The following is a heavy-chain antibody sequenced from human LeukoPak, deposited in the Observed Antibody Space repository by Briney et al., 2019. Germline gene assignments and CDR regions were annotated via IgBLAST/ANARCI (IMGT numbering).Heavy chain of an antibody. Sequence: ASVKVSCKASGYTFTSYYMHWVRQAPGQGLEGMGGINPNSGGTNYAQKFQGRVTMTRDTAISTAYMELSRLRAGDTARQECARDTLYDSSGYYYPHFDHWGQGTLVTVSS. CDR1: GYTFTSYY. D-gene: IGHD3-22*01. CDR3: ARDTLYDSSGYYYPHFDH. J-gene: IGHJ4*02. CDR2: INPNSGGT. V-gene: IGHV1-2*02.